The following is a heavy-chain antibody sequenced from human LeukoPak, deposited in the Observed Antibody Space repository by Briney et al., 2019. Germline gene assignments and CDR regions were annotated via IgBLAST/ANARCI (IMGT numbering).Heavy chain of an antibody. V-gene: IGHV3-11*05. J-gene: IGHJ5*02. CDR2: ISSSSSYT. Sequence: KPGGSLRLSCAASGFTFSDYYMSWIRQAPGKGLEWVSYISSSSSYTNYADPVKGRFTISRDNAKNSLYLQMNSLRAEDTAVYYCARGEMITFGGVIENWFDPWGQGTLVTVSS. CDR1: GFTFSDYY. D-gene: IGHD3-16*02. CDR3: ARGEMITFGGVIENWFDP.